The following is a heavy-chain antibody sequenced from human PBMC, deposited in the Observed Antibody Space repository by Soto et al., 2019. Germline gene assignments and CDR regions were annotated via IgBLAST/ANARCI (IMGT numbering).Heavy chain of an antibody. CDR3: XRGPSCGGDCYLFDY. J-gene: IGHJ4*02. D-gene: IGHD2-21*02. CDR2: INPSGGRT. Sequence: QVLLVQSGAEVTRPGASVKVSCKASGYTFTSYYMHWVRQAPGQGLEWMAMINPSGGRTKYAQIFQGRVTLTRDTSTGTVDMELSSLTSEDTAIYXXXRGPSCGGDCYLFDYWGQGTQVTVSS. V-gene: IGHV1-46*01. CDR1: GYTFTSYY.